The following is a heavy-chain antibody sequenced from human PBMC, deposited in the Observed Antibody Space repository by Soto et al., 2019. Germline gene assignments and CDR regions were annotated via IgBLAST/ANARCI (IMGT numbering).Heavy chain of an antibody. CDR3: ATANWSHHYFGP. Sequence: QVRLQQWGTGLLKSSETLSLTCAVYGGSFSGYYWSWLRQPPGKGLEWIGENNHSGSTNYNPSLKNRVTISVYTSNNQFSLKLTSITAADTGVYYCATANWSHHYFGPWGQGTLVTVSS. CDR1: GGSFSGYY. V-gene: IGHV4-34*01. D-gene: IGHD1-1*01. CDR2: NNHSGST. J-gene: IGHJ5*02.